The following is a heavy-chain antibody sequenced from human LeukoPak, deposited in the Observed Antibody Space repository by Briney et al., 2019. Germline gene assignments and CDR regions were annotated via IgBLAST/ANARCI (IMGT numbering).Heavy chain of an antibody. D-gene: IGHD2-2*01. CDR1: GGSFSGYY. Sequence: SETLSLTCAVYGGSFSGYYWSWIRQPPGKGLEWIGEINHSGSTNYNPSLKSRVTISVDTSKNQFSLKLSSVTAADTAVYYCARLGCSSTSCYPHYNWFDPWGQGTLVTVSS. J-gene: IGHJ5*02. V-gene: IGHV4-34*01. CDR2: INHSGST. CDR3: ARLGCSSTSCYPHYNWFDP.